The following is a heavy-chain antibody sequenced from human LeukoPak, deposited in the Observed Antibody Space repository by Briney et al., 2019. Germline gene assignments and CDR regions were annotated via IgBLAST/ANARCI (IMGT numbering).Heavy chain of an antibody. D-gene: IGHD5-12*01. CDR3: ATLVAMTRFDY. V-gene: IGHV3-7*01. CDR1: GFIISSYW. Sequence: GGSLRLSCAASGFIISSYWMSWVRQAPGKGLEWVANIKQDGSEKYYVDSVKGRFTISRDNAKNSLYLQMSSLRADDMAVYYCATLVAMTRFDYWGQGTLVTVSS. J-gene: IGHJ4*02. CDR2: IKQDGSEK.